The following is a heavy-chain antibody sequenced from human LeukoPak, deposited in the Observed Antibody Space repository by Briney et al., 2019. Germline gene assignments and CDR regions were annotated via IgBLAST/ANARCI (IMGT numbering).Heavy chain of an antibody. V-gene: IGHV1-3*01. CDR3: AREGASQDVRGFDY. D-gene: IGHD3-10*02. J-gene: IGHJ4*02. Sequence: ASVKVSCKASGYTFTSYAMHWERQAPGQRLEWMGWINAGNGNTKYSQKFQDRVTITRDTSASTAYMELSSLRSEDTAVYYCAREGASQDVRGFDYWGQGTQVTVSS. CDR2: INAGNGNT. CDR1: GYTFTSYA.